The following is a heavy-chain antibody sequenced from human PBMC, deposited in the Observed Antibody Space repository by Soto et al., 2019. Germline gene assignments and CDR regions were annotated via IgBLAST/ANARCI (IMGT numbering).Heavy chain of an antibody. V-gene: IGHV1-18*01. Sequence: ASVKVSCKASGYTFTSYAMHWVRQAPGQGLEWMGWISAYNGNTNYAQKLQGRVTMTTDTSTSTAYMELRSLRSDDTAVYYCARSVYYDSSGPPGYWGQGTLVTVSS. CDR1: GYTFTSYA. J-gene: IGHJ4*02. CDR3: ARSVYYDSSGPPGY. D-gene: IGHD3-22*01. CDR2: ISAYNGNT.